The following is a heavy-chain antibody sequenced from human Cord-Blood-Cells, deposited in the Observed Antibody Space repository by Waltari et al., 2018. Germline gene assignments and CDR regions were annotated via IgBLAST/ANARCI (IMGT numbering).Heavy chain of an antibody. CDR2: INPNSGGT. CDR3: ARGVDCSSTSCYNWFDP. Sequence: VQLVQSGAEVKKPGASVKVSCKASGYTFTGYYMQWVRHAPGQGLEWMGWINPNSGGTNYAQKFQGRVTMTRDTSISTAYMELSRLRSDDTAVYYCARGVDCSSTSCYNWFDPWGQGTLVTVSS. J-gene: IGHJ5*02. V-gene: IGHV1-2*02. D-gene: IGHD2-2*01. CDR1: GYTFTGYY.